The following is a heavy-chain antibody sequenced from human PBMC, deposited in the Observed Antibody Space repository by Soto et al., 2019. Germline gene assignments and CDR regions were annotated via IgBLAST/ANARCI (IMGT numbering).Heavy chain of an antibody. CDR2: IVVGSGST. D-gene: IGHD6-13*01. V-gene: IGHV1-58*01. CDR3: ARGLSYIATNYYMDV. Sequence: GASVKVSCKASGFTFTSSAVQWVRQARGQRLEWIGWIVVGSGSTNYAQKFQERVTITRDMSTSTAYMELSSLRSEDTAVYYCARGLSYIATNYYMDVWGKGTTVTVSS. CDR1: GFTFTSSA. J-gene: IGHJ6*03.